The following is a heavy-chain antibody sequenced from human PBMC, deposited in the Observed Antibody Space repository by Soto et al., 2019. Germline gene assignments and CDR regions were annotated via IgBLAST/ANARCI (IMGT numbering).Heavy chain of an antibody. CDR2: RYYSGTT. J-gene: IGHJ3*02. D-gene: IGHD3-22*01. V-gene: IGHV4-39*01. CDR1: GGSISSSSNY. CDR3: ARSGDYYDSSGYYNDAFDI. Sequence: PSETLSLTCIVSGGSISSSSNYWGWIRQPPGKGLEWIGSRYYSGTTYYNPSLKSRVTISVDTSRTQLSLKLSSVTAADTAVYYCARSGDYYDSSGYYNDAFDIWGQGTMVTVSS.